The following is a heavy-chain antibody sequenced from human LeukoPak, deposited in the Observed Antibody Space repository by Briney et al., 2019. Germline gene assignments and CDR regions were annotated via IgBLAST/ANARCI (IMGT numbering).Heavy chain of an antibody. CDR2: IYPGDSNT. J-gene: IGHJ4*02. CDR3: ARSKYYYDSSPYYLFDY. D-gene: IGHD3-22*01. V-gene: IGHV5-51*01. CDR1: GYSFASYW. Sequence: GESLKISCKGSGYSFASYWIGWVRQMPGKGLEWMGIIYPGDSNTKYSPSFQGQVTFSADKSSSTAYLQWFNLRASDTAMYYCARSKYYYDSSPYYLFDYWGQGTLVTVSS.